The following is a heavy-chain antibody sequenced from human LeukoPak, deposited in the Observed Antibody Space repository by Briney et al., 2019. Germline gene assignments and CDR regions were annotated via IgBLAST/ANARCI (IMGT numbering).Heavy chain of an antibody. CDR2: ISAYNGNT. Sequence: ASVKVSCKASGFTFTSHGISWVRQAPGQGLEWMGWISAYNGNTNYAQKLQGRVTMTTDTSTSTAYMELRSLRSDDTAVYCCARDKQRYCSSTSCYTQSGSDYWGQGTLVTVSS. J-gene: IGHJ4*02. CDR3: ARDKQRYCSSTSCYTQSGSDY. V-gene: IGHV1-18*01. CDR1: GFTFTSHG. D-gene: IGHD2-2*02.